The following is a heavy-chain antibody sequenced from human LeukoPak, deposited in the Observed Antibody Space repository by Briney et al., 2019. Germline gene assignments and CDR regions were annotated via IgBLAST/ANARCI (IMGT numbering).Heavy chain of an antibody. Sequence: HPGGSLRLSCAASGFTFSGFAMSWIRQAPGKGLEWVSSISRSGESTFYADSVKGRFTISRDNSKNTLYLQMNSLRAEDTAVYYCARRSGIAVAGAFDYWGQGTLVTVSS. V-gene: IGHV3-23*01. D-gene: IGHD6-19*01. CDR1: GFTFSGFA. J-gene: IGHJ4*02. CDR2: ISRSGEST. CDR3: ARRSGIAVAGAFDY.